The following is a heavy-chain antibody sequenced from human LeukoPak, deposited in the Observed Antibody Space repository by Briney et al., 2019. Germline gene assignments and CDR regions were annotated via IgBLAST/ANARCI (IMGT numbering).Heavy chain of an antibody. J-gene: IGHJ4*02. CDR1: GYTFTSYG. D-gene: IGHD2-15*01. CDR2: ISAYNGNT. CDR3: ARARGYCSGGSCRHFDY. Sequence: ASVKVSCMASGYTFTSYGISWVRQAPGQGIEWMGWISAYNGNTNYAQKLQGRVTMTTDTSTSTAYMELRSLRSDDTAVYYCARARGYCSGGSCRHFDYWGQGTLVTVSS. V-gene: IGHV1-18*04.